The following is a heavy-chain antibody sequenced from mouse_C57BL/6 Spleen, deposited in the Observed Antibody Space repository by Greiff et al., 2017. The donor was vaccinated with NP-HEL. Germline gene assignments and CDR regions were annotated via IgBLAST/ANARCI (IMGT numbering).Heavy chain of an antibody. D-gene: IGHD2-5*01. CDR3: ARYDYSNYPYYYAMDY. CDR1: GYTFTSYG. V-gene: IGHV1-81*01. CDR2: IYPRSGNT. J-gene: IGHJ4*01. Sequence: QVQLQQSGAELARPGASVKLSCKASGYTFTSYGISWVKQRTGQGLEWIGEIYPRSGNTYYNEKFKGKATLTADKSSSTAYMELRSLTSEDSAVYFCARYDYSNYPYYYAMDYWGQGTSVTFSS.